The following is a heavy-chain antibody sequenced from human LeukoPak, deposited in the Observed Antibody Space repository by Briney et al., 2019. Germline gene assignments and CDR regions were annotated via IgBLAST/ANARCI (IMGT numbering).Heavy chain of an antibody. CDR3: ASTSPSSGWYYFDY. J-gene: IGHJ4*02. Sequence: SQTLSLTCAVSGGSISSGGYSWSWIRQPPGKGLECIGYIYHSGSTYYNPSLKSRVTISVDRSKNQFSLKLSSVTAADTAVYYCASTSPSSGWYYFDYWGQGTLVTVSS. CDR2: IYHSGST. CDR1: GGSISSGGYS. V-gene: IGHV4-30-2*01. D-gene: IGHD6-19*01.